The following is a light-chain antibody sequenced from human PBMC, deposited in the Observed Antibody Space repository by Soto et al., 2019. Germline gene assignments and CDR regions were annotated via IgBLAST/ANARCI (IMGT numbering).Light chain of an antibody. J-gene: IGLJ1*01. CDR3: RFSAGGNPTYV. V-gene: IGLV2-8*01. Sequence: QSALTQPPSASGSPGQSVTISCTGTSSDVGGYDYVSWYQPHPGKAPKLMISEVTIRPSGVSDRFSGSKSGNTASLTVSGLQDEDDADYYCRFSAGGNPTYVFGTGTKLTVL. CDR2: EVT. CDR1: SSDVGGYDY.